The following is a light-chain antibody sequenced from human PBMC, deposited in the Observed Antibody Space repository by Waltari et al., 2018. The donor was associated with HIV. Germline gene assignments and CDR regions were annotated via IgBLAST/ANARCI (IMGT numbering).Light chain of an antibody. CDR2: EVT. CDR3: CSYAGSRIHVV. Sequence: QSALTQPPSVSGSPGQSITISCTGTFSDVGSYNLVSWYQKHPGEAPKIMIYEVTKRPAGVSSRFSGSKAGNTASLTSSGLQAEDEADYYCCSYAGSRIHVVFGGGTKLTVL. V-gene: IGLV2-23*02. CDR1: FSDVGSYNL. J-gene: IGLJ2*01.